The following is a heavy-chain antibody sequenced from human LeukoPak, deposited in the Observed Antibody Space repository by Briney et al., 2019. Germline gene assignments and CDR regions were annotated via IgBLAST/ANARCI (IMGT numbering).Heavy chain of an antibody. CDR3: ASPVTSLGYGSGSYPFDY. V-gene: IGHV4-31*03. CDR1: GGSISSGGYY. D-gene: IGHD3-10*01. CDR2: IYYSGST. J-gene: IGHJ4*02. Sequence: SETLSLTCTVSGGSISSGGYYWSWIRQHPGKGLEWIGYIYYSGSTYYNPSLKSRVTISVDTSKNQFSLKLSSVTAADTAVYYCASPVTSLGYGSGSYPFDYWGQGTLVTVSS.